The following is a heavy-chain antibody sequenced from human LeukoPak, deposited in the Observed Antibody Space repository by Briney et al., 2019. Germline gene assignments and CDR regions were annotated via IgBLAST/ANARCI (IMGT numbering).Heavy chain of an antibody. V-gene: IGHV3-30*02. CDR3: ARDNRNGRLCSGGSCYLNAFDI. CDR2: IRYDGSNK. D-gene: IGHD2-15*01. J-gene: IGHJ3*02. Sequence: PGGSLRLSCAASGFTFSSYGMHWVRQAPGKGLEWVAFIRYDGSNKYYADSVKGRFTISRDNSKNTLFLQMNSLRAEDTAVYYCARDNRNGRLCSGGSCYLNAFDIWGQGTMVTVSS. CDR1: GFTFSSYG.